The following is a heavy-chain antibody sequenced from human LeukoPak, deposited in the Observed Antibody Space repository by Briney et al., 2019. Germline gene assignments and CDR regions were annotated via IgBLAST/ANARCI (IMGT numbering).Heavy chain of an antibody. CDR3: ARVAGSCSSTSCYTGWFDP. D-gene: IGHD2-2*02. Sequence: GGSLRLSCAASGFTFSSYSMNWVRQAPGKGLEWVSSISSSSSYIYYADSVKGRFTISRDNAKDSLYLQMNRLRAEDTAVYYCARVAGSCSSTSCYTGWFDPWGQGTLVTVSS. CDR1: GFTFSSYS. J-gene: IGHJ5*02. V-gene: IGHV3-21*01. CDR2: ISSSSSYI.